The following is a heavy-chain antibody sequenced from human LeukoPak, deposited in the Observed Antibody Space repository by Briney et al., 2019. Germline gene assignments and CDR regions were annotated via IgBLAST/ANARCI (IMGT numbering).Heavy chain of an antibody. Sequence: SETLSLTCTVSGASLGTDYWSWIRQPPGKGLEWIGYIYYSGSTNYNTSLKRRFTLSVDTSRNQFSLKVTSVTAADTAVYYCARVSDSWYYFDYWGQGTLVTVSS. CDR3: ARVSDSWYYFDY. CDR2: IYYSGST. V-gene: IGHV4-59*08. D-gene: IGHD6-13*01. J-gene: IGHJ4*02. CDR1: GASLGTDY.